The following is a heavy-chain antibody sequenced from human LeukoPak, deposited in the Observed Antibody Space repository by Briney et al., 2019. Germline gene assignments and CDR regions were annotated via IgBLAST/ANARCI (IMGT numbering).Heavy chain of an antibody. V-gene: IGHV3-48*03. CDR1: GFTFSSYE. Sequence: GGSLRLSCAASGFTFSSYEMNWVRQAPGKGLEWGSYISSSGSTIYYADSVKGRFTISRDNAKNSLYLQMNSLRAEDTAVYYCARDGGLVRGVIIRGDYFDYWGQGTLVTVSS. CDR2: ISSSGSTI. J-gene: IGHJ4*02. D-gene: IGHD3-10*01. CDR3: ARDGGLVRGVIIRGDYFDY.